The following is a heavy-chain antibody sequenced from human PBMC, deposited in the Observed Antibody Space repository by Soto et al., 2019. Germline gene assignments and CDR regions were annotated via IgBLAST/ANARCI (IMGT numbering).Heavy chain of an antibody. D-gene: IGHD1-7*01. CDR3: AKDQEVRSESELRYFDL. J-gene: IGHJ2*01. CDR1: GFSFSSYA. CDR2: ISGTGGNT. V-gene: IGHV3-23*01. Sequence: EVQLLESGGGLVQPGGSLRLSCAASGFSFSSYAMGWVRQAPGKGLEWVSGISGTGGNTFYGDSVKGRFTISRDNSKNTRYLQGISLRADDTALYYCAKDQEVRSESELRYFDLWGRGTLVSVSS.